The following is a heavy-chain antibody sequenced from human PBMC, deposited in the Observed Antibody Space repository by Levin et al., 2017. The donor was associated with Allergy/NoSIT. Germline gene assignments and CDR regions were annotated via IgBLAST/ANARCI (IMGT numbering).Heavy chain of an antibody. CDR3: ARGAVERTYAYYDFWSGLGNYGMDV. Sequence: ASVKVSCKASGYTFTSYDINWVRQATGQGLEWMGWMNPNSGNTGYAQKFQGRVTMTRNTSISTAYMELSSLRSEDTAVYYCARGAVERTYAYYDFWSGLGNYGMDVWGQGTTVTVSS. V-gene: IGHV1-8*01. CDR2: MNPNSGNT. J-gene: IGHJ6*02. D-gene: IGHD3-3*01. CDR1: GYTFTSYD.